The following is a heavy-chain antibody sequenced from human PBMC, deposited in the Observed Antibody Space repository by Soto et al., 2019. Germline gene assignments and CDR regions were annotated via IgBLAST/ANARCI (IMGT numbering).Heavy chain of an antibody. D-gene: IGHD2-2*01. V-gene: IGHV1-3*04. CDR3: ARETVVPAAVHHYSGMDV. CDR2: INIGNGYT. CDR1: GYTFRNYS. Sequence: ASVKVSCKASGYTFRNYSMHWVRQAPGQRLEWMGRINIGNGYTKYSQRFQGRIAITWDTSATTTYMELSSLRSEDTAVYYCARETVVPAAVHHYSGMDVWGQGTTVDVYS. J-gene: IGHJ6*02.